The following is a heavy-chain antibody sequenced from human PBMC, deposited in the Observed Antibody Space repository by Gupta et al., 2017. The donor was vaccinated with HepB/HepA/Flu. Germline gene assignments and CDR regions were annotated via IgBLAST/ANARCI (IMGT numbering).Heavy chain of an antibody. D-gene: IGHD4-4*01. CDR3: ARAADNSNYGSGYYYGMDV. J-gene: IGHJ6*02. CDR1: GFTFSSYG. Sequence: QVQLVESGGGVVQPGRSLRLSCAASGFTFSSYGMHWVRQAPGKGLEWVAVIWYDGSNKYYADSVKGRFTISRDNSKNTLYLQMNSLRAEDTAVYYCARAADNSNYGSGYYYGMDVWGQGTTVTVSS. CDR2: IWYDGSNK. V-gene: IGHV3-33*01.